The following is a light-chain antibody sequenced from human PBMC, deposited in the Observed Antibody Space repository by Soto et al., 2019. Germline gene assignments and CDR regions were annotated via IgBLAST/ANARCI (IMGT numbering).Light chain of an antibody. CDR2: GAS. Sequence: EIVLTQSPGTLSLSPGERATLSCRASQSVSDSCLAWYQQKPGQAPRLLIYGASSRATGIQDRFSGSGSGKNSTLTISRLEAEDFTVYYCQQYGSSPITFGPGTKVDIK. V-gene: IGKV3-20*01. J-gene: IGKJ3*01. CDR1: QSVSDSC. CDR3: QQYGSSPIT.